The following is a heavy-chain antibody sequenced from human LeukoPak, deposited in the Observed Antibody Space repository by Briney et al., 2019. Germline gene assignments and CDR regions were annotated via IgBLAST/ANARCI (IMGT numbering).Heavy chain of an antibody. CDR1: GFTFSAHA. CDR2: ISGSNGRT. V-gene: IGHV3-23*01. Sequence: GGSLRLSCAASGFTFSAHAMSWVRQPPGKGLEWVSAISGSNGRTHYADSLRGRFSISRDNSKNTLYLQMNSLRADDTAVYYCVKDVLHDGSVYYANYLDSWGHGTLVTVSS. CDR3: VKDVLHDGSVYYANYLDS. J-gene: IGHJ5*01. D-gene: IGHD3-22*01.